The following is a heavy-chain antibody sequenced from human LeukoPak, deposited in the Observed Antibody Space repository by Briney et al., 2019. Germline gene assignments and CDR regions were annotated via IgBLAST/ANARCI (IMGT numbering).Heavy chain of an antibody. Sequence: PSGSLRLSCAASGFTISSYTFGSYTMNWVRQAPGKGLEWLASIDSTSRYIYYTDSVKGRFTISKDNANSSLHLQMNSLRVEDTAVYYCAREAESYYGSGGARGFDPWGQGTLVTVSS. V-gene: IGHV3-21*01. CDR2: IDSTSRYI. J-gene: IGHJ5*02. CDR1: GFTISSYTFGSYT. D-gene: IGHD3-10*01. CDR3: AREAESYYGSGGARGFDP.